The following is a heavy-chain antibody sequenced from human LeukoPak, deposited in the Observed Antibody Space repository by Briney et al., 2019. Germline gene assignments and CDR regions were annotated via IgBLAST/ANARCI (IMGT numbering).Heavy chain of an antibody. CDR1: GFTFSNYE. Sequence: GGSLRLSCAASGFTFSNYEFNWVRQAPGKGPEWVSYISSSGRNICYADSVKGRFTISRDNAKNSLYLQMNSLRAEDTAVYYCARDLVQLWSKDYWGQGTLVTVSS. D-gene: IGHD5-18*01. V-gene: IGHV3-48*03. CDR3: ARDLVQLWSKDY. J-gene: IGHJ4*02. CDR2: ISSSGRNI.